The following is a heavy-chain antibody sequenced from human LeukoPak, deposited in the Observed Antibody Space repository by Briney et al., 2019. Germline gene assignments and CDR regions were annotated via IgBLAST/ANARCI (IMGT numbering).Heavy chain of an antibody. V-gene: IGHV4-30-2*01. Sequence: PSETLSLTCTVSGGSISSDSYPWSWIRQPPGKGLEWIGYIYHSGSTYYNPSLKSRVTISVDTSKNQFSLKLSSVTAADTAVYYCARDQMYGGNPNDAFDIWGQGTMVTVSS. D-gene: IGHD4-23*01. CDR1: GGSISSDSYP. J-gene: IGHJ3*02. CDR3: ARDQMYGGNPNDAFDI. CDR2: IYHSGST.